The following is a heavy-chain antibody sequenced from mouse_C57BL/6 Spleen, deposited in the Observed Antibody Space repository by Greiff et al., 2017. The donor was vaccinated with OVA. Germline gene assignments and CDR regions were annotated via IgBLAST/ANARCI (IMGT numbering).Heavy chain of an antibody. CDR3: AREGNSWYCDV. V-gene: IGHV3-6*01. CDR2: ISYDGSN. CDR1: GYSITSGYY. J-gene: IGHJ1*03. Sequence: DVHLVESGPGLVKPSQSLSLTCSVTGYSITSGYYWNWIRQFPGTKLEWMGYISYDGSNNYNPSLKNRISITRDTSKNQFFLKLNSVTTEDTATYYCAREGNSWYCDVWGTGTTVTVSS.